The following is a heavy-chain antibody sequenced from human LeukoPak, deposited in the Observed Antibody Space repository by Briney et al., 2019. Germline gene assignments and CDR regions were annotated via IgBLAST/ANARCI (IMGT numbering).Heavy chain of an antibody. J-gene: IGHJ3*02. D-gene: IGHD3-10*01. CDR3: ARFYGSGTYEAFDI. CDR1: GFIFSNYD. CDR2: ISGSGSTK. Sequence: PGGSLRLSCVASGFIFSNYDVNWVRQAPGKGLEWLAYISGSGSTKYYADSVKGRFTISRDNAKNSLYLYMNRLRAGDTAVYHCARFYGSGTYEAFDIWGQGTWVTVSS. V-gene: IGHV3-48*03.